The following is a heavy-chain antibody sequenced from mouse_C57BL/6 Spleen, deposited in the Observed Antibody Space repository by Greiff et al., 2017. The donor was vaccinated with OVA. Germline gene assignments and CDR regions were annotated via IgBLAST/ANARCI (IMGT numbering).Heavy chain of an antibody. V-gene: IGHV1-69*01. CDR3: AKLDD. J-gene: IGHJ2*01. Sequence: VQLQQPGAELVMPGASVKLSCKASGYTFTSYWMHWVKQRPGQGLEWIGEIDPSDSYTNYNQKFKGKSTLTVDTSSSTAYMQLSSLTSEDSAVYYCAKLDDWGQGTTLTVSS. CDR1: GYTFTSYW. CDR2: IDPSDSYT.